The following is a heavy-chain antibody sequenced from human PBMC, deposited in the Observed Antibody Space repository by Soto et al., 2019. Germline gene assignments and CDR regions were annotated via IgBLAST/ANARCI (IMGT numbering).Heavy chain of an antibody. D-gene: IGHD3-16*01. Sequence: SETRSLTCTVSAASFSKYYWTWIRQPPGKGLEWIGYVYFNGNTNYNPSLKRRVSISIDTSKNQISLTLNSVTAADTAVYYCASVTFWGLVLAHWCQRTLVT. CDR2: VYFNGNT. CDR1: AASFSKYY. V-gene: IGHV4-59*01. CDR3: ASVTFWGLVLAH. J-gene: IGHJ5*02.